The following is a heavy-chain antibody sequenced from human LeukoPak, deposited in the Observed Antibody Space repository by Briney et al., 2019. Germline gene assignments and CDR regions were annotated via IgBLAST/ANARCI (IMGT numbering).Heavy chain of an antibody. J-gene: IGHJ5*02. D-gene: IGHD7-27*01. CDR1: GFCFRDYW. Sequence: GGSLRLSCVASGFCFRDYWMHWVRHVPGEGLVWVARINIEGTIISYADSVKGRFTISKDDAKNTLYLQMNNLRAEDTAIYYCVRALGDAWGQGTLVTVSS. CDR3: VRALGDA. V-gene: IGHV3-74*01. CDR2: INIEGTII.